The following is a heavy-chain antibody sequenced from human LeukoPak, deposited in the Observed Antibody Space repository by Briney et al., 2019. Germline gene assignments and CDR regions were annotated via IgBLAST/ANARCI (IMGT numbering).Heavy chain of an antibody. CDR2: IIPILGIA. J-gene: IGHJ4*02. CDR3: ARGPQPGSGGYFDY. V-gene: IGHV1-69*04. Sequence: GASVKVSCKASGGTFSSYAISWVRQAPGQGLEWMGRIIPILGIANYAQKFQGRVTITADKSTSTAYMELSSLRSEDTAVYYCARGPQPGSGGYFDYWGQGTLVTVSS. CDR1: GGTFSSYA. D-gene: IGHD3-10*01.